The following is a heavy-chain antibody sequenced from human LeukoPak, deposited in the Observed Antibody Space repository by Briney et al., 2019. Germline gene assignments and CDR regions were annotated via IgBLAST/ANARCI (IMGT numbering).Heavy chain of an antibody. CDR2: ISGTTGPT. D-gene: IGHD5-24*01. CDR1: GFTFSSYA. Sequence: GGSLRLSCAASGFTFSSYAMNWARQAPGKGLEWVSTISGTTGPTHYADSVRGRFTISRDNSKNTLYLQMNSLRAEDTAVYYCDGADYWGQGTLVTVSS. V-gene: IGHV3-23*01. CDR3: DGADY. J-gene: IGHJ4*02.